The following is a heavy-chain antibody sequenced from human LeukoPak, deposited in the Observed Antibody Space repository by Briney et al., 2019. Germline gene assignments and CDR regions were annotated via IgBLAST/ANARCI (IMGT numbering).Heavy chain of an antibody. CDR2: IYYTGST. CDR1: GGSVSDYY. CDR3: ASGGNSVWFDP. D-gene: IGHD4-23*01. V-gene: IGHV4-59*08. J-gene: IGHJ5*02. Sequence: SETLSLTCTVSGGSVSDYYWSWIRQSPGKGLEWIGYIYYTGSTSYNPSLRSRVTMSADTSKNQFSLKLSSVTAADTAVYYCASGGNSVWFDPWGQGTLVTVSS.